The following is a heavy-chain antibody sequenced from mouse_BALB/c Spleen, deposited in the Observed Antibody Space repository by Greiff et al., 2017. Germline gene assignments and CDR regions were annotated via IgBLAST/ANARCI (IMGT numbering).Heavy chain of an antibody. J-gene: IGHJ2*01. V-gene: IGHV1-28*01. Sequence: VQLQQSGPELMKPGASVKISCKASGYSFTSYYMHWVKQSHGKSLEWIGYIDPFNGGTSYNQKFKGKATLTVDKSSSTAYMHLSSLTSEDSAVYYFARWYYGSSPDYWGQGTTLTVSS. D-gene: IGHD1-1*01. CDR3: ARWYYGSSPDY. CDR1: GYSFTSYY. CDR2: IDPFNGGT.